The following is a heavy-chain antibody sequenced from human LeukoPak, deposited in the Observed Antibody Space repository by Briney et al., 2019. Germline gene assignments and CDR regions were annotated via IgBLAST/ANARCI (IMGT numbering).Heavy chain of an antibody. V-gene: IGHV3-64*01. CDR1: GFTFSDYT. Sequence: GGSLRLSCVASGFTFSDYTMHWVRQAPGKGLEYVSAVTTNGGSTFYANSVKGRFTISRDNAKNSLYLQMNSLRAEDTAVYYCARDQLAGTVDYWGQGTLVTVSS. J-gene: IGHJ4*02. CDR3: ARDQLAGTVDY. D-gene: IGHD6-19*01. CDR2: VTTNGGST.